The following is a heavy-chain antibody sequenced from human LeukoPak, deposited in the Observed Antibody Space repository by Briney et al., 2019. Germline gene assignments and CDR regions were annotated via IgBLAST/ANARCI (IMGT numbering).Heavy chain of an antibody. J-gene: IGHJ4*02. Sequence: GASVKVSCKASGYTFTSYGISWVRQAPGQGLEWLGVILPSGGITTYAQRFQGRVTLTRDMSTSTVYMELSSLRSEDTAVYHCARGPTRYYFDYWGQGTLVTVSS. CDR1: GYTFTSYG. CDR2: ILPSGGIT. V-gene: IGHV1-46*01. CDR3: ARGPTRYYFDY.